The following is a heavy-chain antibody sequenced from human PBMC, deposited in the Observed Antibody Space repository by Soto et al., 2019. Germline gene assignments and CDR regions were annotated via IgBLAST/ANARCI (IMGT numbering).Heavy chain of an antibody. J-gene: IGHJ4*02. Sequence: GGSLRLSCAASGFTFSSYGMHWVRQAPGKGLEWVAVIWYDGSNKYYADSVKGRFTISRDNSKNTLYLQMNSLRAEDTAVYYCAREVATAPIDYWGQGTLVTVSS. V-gene: IGHV3-33*01. CDR1: GFTFSSYG. CDR3: AREVATAPIDY. CDR2: IWYDGSNK. D-gene: IGHD5-12*01.